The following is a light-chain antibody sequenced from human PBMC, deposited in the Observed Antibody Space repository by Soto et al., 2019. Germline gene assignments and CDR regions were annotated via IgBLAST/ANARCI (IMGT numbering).Light chain of an antibody. CDR2: DAS. J-gene: IGKJ1*01. CDR1: QSVSSY. CDR3: KQYNNWPKT. V-gene: IGKV3-11*01. Sequence: EIVLTQSPATLSLSPGERATLSCRASQSVSSYLAWYQQKPGQAPRLLIYDASNRATGIPARFSGSGSGTDFTLTISSLEPEDFAVYYCKQYNNWPKTFGQGTKV.